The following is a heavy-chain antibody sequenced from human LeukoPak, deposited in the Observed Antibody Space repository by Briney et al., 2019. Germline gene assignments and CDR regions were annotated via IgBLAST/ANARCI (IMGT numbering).Heavy chain of an antibody. J-gene: IGHJ3*02. V-gene: IGHV1-8*02. CDR2: MNPNSGNT. CDR1: GYTFTSFD. D-gene: IGHD1-20*01. Sequence: ASVKVSCKASGYTFTSFDINWVRQATGQGLEWMGWMNPNSGNTGYAQKFQGRVTMTRNTSISTAYMELSSLRSEDTAVYYCARVRNWNLDDAFDIRGQGTMVTVSS. CDR3: ARVRNWNLDDAFDI.